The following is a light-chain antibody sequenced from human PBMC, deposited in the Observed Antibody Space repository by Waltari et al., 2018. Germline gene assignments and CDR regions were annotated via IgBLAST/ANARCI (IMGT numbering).Light chain of an antibody. CDR2: GAS. J-gene: IGKJ4*01. V-gene: IGKV3-15*01. Sequence: EIRMTPSPATLSAASGEKATLFCRASHFVDGTVAWYQQRPGQAPRLLMYGASIRATGFPPRFTASGSGTQFTLTIGSLQSEDFAVYFCQQYNNWPLTFGGGTRVEVK. CDR1: HFVDGT. CDR3: QQYNNWPLT.